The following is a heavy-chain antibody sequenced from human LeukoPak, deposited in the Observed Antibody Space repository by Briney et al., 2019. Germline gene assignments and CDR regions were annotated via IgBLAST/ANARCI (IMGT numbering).Heavy chain of an antibody. J-gene: IGHJ4*02. D-gene: IGHD2-2*01. V-gene: IGHV3-23*01. CDR1: GLTFSSYG. Sequence: GGSLRLSCEASGLTFSSYGMSWIRQPPGKGLQCVSPITGDGTTTYYADSVKGRFTISRDNSKNMLYLQMRSLRAEDTAVYYCAKMQGYLDYWGQGTLVPVSS. CDR3: AKMQGYLDY. CDR2: ITGDGTTT.